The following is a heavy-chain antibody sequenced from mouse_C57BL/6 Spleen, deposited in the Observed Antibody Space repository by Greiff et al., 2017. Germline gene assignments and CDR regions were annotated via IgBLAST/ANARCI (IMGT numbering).Heavy chain of an antibody. J-gene: IGHJ2*01. CDR3: ARKGSYYFGD. V-gene: IGHV1-69*01. CDR1: GYTFTSYW. CDR2: IDPSDSYT. Sequence: QVQLQQPGAELVMPGASVKLSCKASGYTFTSYWMHWVKQRPGQGLEWIGEIDPSDSYTNYNQKFKGKSTLTVDKSSSTAYMQLSSLTSEDSAVYYCARKGSYYFGDRGQSTTLTVSS.